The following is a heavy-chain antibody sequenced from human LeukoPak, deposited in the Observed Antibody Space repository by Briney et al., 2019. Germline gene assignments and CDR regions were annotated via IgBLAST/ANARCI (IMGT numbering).Heavy chain of an antibody. V-gene: IGHV1-18*04. J-gene: IGHJ6*02. CDR2: ISAYNGNT. CDR1: GYTFTGYY. Sequence: GASVKVSCKASGYTFTGYYMHWVRQAPGQGLEWMGWISAYNGNTNYAQKLQGRVTMTTDTSTSTAYMELRSLRSDDTAVYYCARGSEYCSSTSCLHYYYYGMDVWGQGTTVTVSS. D-gene: IGHD2-2*01. CDR3: ARGSEYCSSTSCLHYYYYGMDV.